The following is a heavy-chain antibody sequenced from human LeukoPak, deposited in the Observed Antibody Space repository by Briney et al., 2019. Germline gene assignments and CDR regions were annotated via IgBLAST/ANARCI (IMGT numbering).Heavy chain of an antibody. CDR3: ARGRDIVVVPAAPVREFDY. CDR2: INHSGST. J-gene: IGHJ4*02. CDR1: GGSISSGGYY. Sequence: SETLSLTCTVSGGSISSGGYYWSWIRQHPGKGLEWIGEINHSGSTNYNPSLKSRVTISVDTSKNQFSLKLSSVTAADTAVYYCARGRDIVVVPAAPVREFDYWGQGTLVTVSS. V-gene: IGHV4-39*07. D-gene: IGHD2-2*01.